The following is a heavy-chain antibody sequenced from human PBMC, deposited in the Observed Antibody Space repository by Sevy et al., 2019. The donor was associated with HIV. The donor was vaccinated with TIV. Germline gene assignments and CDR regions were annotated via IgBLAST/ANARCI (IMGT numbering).Heavy chain of an antibody. Sequence: GGSLRLSCAASGFTFSSYAMSWVRQAPGKGLEWVSAISGSGGSTYYADSVKGRFTISRDNSKNTLYLQMNSLRAEDTAVYYCAKDILGYCTNGVCYSPLFDYWGQGTPVTVSS. CDR2: ISGSGGST. CDR1: GFTFSSYA. CDR3: AKDILGYCTNGVCYSPLFDY. J-gene: IGHJ4*02. V-gene: IGHV3-23*01. D-gene: IGHD2-8*01.